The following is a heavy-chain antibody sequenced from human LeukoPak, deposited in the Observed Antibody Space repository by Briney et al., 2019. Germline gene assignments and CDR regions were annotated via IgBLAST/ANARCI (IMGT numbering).Heavy chain of an antibody. CDR1: GFTFSSYA. J-gene: IGHJ3*02. CDR2: IRGNGGST. V-gene: IGHV3-23*01. CDR3: ATYYYDSSGYRIDAFDI. D-gene: IGHD3-22*01. Sequence: GGSLRLSCAASGFTFSSYAMSWVRQAPGKGLEWVSAIRGNGGSTYYADSVKGRFTISRDNSKSTLYLQINSLKCNDTAVYYCATYYYDSSGYRIDAFDIWGRGTMVTVSS.